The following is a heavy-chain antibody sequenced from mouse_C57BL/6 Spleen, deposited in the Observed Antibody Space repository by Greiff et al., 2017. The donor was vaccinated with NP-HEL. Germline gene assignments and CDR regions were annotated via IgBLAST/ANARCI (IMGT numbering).Heavy chain of an antibody. V-gene: IGHV2-2*01. CDR2: IWSGGST. Sequence: VKLQESGPGLVQPSQCLSITCTVSGFSLTSYGVHWVRQSPGKGLEWLGVIWSGGSTDYNAAFISRLSISKDNSKSQVFFKMNSLQADDTAIYYCARDSLITTVVAFAYWGQGTLVTVSA. CDR1: GFSLTSYG. J-gene: IGHJ3*01. CDR3: ARDSLITTVVAFAY. D-gene: IGHD1-1*01.